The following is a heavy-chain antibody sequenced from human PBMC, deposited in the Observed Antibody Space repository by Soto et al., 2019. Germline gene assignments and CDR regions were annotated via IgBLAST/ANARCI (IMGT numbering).Heavy chain of an antibody. Sequence: SGKVSCKGAGGRVSSSVMSWVRQATGQRFEWMGGIIPIFGTANYAQKFQGRVTITADESTSTAYMELSSLRSEDTAVYYCARGRVVVAATPYNWFDPWGQVTLVTVSS. CDR3: ARGRVVVAATPYNWFDP. V-gene: IGHV1-69*13. CDR2: IIPIFGTA. CDR1: GGRVSSSV. J-gene: IGHJ5*02. D-gene: IGHD2-15*01.